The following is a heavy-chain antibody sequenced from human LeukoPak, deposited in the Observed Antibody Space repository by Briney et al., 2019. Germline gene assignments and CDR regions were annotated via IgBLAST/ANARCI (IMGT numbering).Heavy chain of an antibody. CDR3: TTYLRATDFDY. D-gene: IGHD5-12*01. V-gene: IGHV3-15*01. CDR1: GFTFSNAW. CDR2: IKSKTDDGTI. J-gene: IGHJ4*02. Sequence: GGSLRLSCAASGFTFSNAWMSWVRQAPGKGLEWVGRIKSKTDDGTIDYAARVKGRFTISRDDSKNTLYLQMNSLKTEDTAVYYCTTYLRATDFDYWGQGTLVTVSS.